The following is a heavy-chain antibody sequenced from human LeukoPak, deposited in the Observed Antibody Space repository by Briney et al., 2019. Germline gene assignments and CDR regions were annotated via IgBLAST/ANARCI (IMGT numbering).Heavy chain of an antibody. V-gene: IGHV1-2*02. Sequence: GASVTVSFMSSRYTFTHYYMHWVRQAPGQGLEWMGWINPDNGGTHYAQKFQGRVTMTRDMSISTAYMELSRLRSDDTAVYYCARDPSNSGYDYLYYFDYWGQGTLVTVSS. J-gene: IGHJ4*02. CDR2: INPDNGGT. CDR1: RYTFTHYY. CDR3: ARDPSNSGYDYLYYFDY. D-gene: IGHD5-12*01.